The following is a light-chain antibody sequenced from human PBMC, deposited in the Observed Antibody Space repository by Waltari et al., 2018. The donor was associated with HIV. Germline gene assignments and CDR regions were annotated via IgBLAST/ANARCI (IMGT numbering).Light chain of an antibody. J-gene: IGKJ2*01. V-gene: IGKV1-5*03. CDR1: QSVNGW. CDR3: QQYSNNSPYT. CDR2: KSS. Sequence: IQMTQSPSTLSASVGDRVTITCRASQSVNGWLDWYQQKPGKAPKLLIYKSSTLESGVPSRFSGRGSATEFTLTISSLQPDDFATYYCQQYSNNSPYTFGQGTTLDLK.